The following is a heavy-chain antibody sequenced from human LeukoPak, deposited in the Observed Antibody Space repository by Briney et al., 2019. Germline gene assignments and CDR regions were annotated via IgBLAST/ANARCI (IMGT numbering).Heavy chain of an antibody. CDR3: TSQTSSIAADFDY. J-gene: IGHJ4*02. Sequence: PGGSLRLSCAASGFTFSGSAMHWVRQASGKGLEWVGRIRSKANSYATAYAASVKGRFTISRDDSKNTAYLQMNSLKTEDTAVYYCTSQTSSIAADFDYWGQGTLVTVSS. CDR1: GFTFSGSA. V-gene: IGHV3-73*01. D-gene: IGHD6-13*01. CDR2: IRSKANSYAT.